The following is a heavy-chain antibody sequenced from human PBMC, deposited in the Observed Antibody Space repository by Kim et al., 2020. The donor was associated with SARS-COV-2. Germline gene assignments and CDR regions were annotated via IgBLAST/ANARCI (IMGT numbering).Heavy chain of an antibody. Sequence: GESLKISCKGSGYSFTSYWIGWVRQMPGKGLEWMGIIYPGDSDTRYSPSFQGQVTISADKSISTAYLQWSSLKASDTAMYYCARHGGRPHYDFWSGYYTASYYGMDVWGQGTTVTVSS. D-gene: IGHD3-3*01. CDR2: IYPGDSDT. V-gene: IGHV5-51*01. CDR1: GYSFTSYW. J-gene: IGHJ6*02. CDR3: ARHGGRPHYDFWSGYYTASYYGMDV.